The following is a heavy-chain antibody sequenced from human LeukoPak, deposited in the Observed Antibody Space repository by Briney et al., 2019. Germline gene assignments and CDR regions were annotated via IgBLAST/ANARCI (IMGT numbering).Heavy chain of an antibody. D-gene: IGHD1-14*01. J-gene: IGHJ4*02. Sequence: GGSLTLTCAGSGFTFGGYGMHWFRQTPGKGLEWVAVIAYDGSRAFYADSVKGRFTISRDNSKNTMSVQMDDLRAEDTAVYYCTRYNNDHFDYWGQGTLVTVSS. CDR1: GFTFGGYG. CDR2: IAYDGSRA. CDR3: TRYNNDHFDY. V-gene: IGHV3-33*08.